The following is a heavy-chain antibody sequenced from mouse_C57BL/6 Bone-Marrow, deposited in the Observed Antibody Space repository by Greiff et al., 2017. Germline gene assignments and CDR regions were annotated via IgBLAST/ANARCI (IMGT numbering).Heavy chain of an antibody. CDR3: ARGWFWFAY. Sequence: EVLLVESGGGLVQPKGSLQLSCAASGFSFNTYAMNWVRQAPGKGLEWVARIRSKSNNYATYYADSVKDRFTISRDDSESMLYLQMNNLKTEGTAMYYCARGWFWFAYWGQGTLVTVSA. D-gene: IGHD2-3*01. J-gene: IGHJ3*01. CDR1: GFSFNTYA. V-gene: IGHV10-1*01. CDR2: IRSKSNNYAT.